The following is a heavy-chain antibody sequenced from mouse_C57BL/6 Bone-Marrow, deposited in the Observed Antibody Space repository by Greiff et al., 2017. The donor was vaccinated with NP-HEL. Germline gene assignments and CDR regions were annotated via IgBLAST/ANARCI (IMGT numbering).Heavy chain of an antibody. CDR1: GFSINSDCY. V-gene: IGHV3-3*01. J-gene: IGHJ1*03. CDR2: TFYSGIT. CDR3: AGEGYRSSYYWYFDV. Sequence: EVQLVESGPSLVRPSQTLSLTCTVTGFSINSDCYWIWIRQFPGNKLEYIGYTFYSGITYYNPSLESRTYITRDTSKNQFSLKLSSVTTEDTATYYCAGEGYRSSYYWYFDVWGTGTTVTVSS. D-gene: IGHD1-1*01.